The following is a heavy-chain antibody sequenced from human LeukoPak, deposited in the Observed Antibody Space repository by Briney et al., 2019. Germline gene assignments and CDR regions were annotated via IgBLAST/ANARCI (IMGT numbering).Heavy chain of an antibody. J-gene: IGHJ4*02. CDR2: IYYSGST. CDR1: GGSISSYY. D-gene: IGHD3-22*01. V-gene: IGHV4-59*12. CDR3: ARGLSGYDSSGYYGGWYYFDY. Sequence: SETLSLTCTVSGGSISSYYWSWIRQPPGKGLEWIGYIYYSGSTNYNPSLKSRVTISVDTSKNQFSLKLSSVTAADTAVYYCARGLSGYDSSGYYGGWYYFDYWGQGTLVTVSS.